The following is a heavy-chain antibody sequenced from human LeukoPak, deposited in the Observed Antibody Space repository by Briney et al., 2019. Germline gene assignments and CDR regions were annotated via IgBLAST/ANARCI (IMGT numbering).Heavy chain of an antibody. J-gene: IGHJ4*02. Sequence: ASVKVSCKASGYTFTGYYMHRVRQATGQGLEWMGWMNPNSGNTGYAQKFQGRVTMTRNTSISTAYMELSSLRSEDTAVYYCAVYCSGGSCYSTGDDYWGQGTLVTVSS. CDR3: AVYCSGGSCYSTGDDY. V-gene: IGHV1-8*02. D-gene: IGHD2-15*01. CDR1: GYTFTGYY. CDR2: MNPNSGNT.